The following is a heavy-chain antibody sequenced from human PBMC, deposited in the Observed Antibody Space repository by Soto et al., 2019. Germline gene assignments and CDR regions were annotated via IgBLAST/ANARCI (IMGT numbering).Heavy chain of an antibody. D-gene: IGHD2-15*01. J-gene: IGHJ6*02. CDR3: ASWLKGPDIGNYYYGMDV. CDR2: IMPIFRAP. V-gene: IGHV1-69*12. Sequence: QVQLVQSGAEVKKPGSSVKVSCKASGGAFSDYAFSWVRQAPGQGLEWLGGIMPIFRAPDYAQNFQGRGTITAQEFTRTADMEMNRQRSEGTAVYYCASWLKGPDIGNYYYGMDVWGQGTTVTVS. CDR1: GGAFSDYA.